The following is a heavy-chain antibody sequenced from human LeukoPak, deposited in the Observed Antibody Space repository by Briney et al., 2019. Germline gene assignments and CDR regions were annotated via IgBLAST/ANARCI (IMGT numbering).Heavy chain of an antibody. CDR2: IRYDGSNK. D-gene: IGHD2-15*01. CDR1: GFTFSSYG. CDR3: AKDRGRYCSGGSCYTTHYFDY. J-gene: IGHJ4*02. V-gene: IGHV3-30*02. Sequence: PGGSLRLSCAASGFTFSSYGMHWVRLAPGKGLEWVAFIRYDGSNKYYADSVKGRFTISRDNSKNTLYLQMNSLRAEDTAVYYCAKDRGRYCSGGSCYTTHYFDYWGQGTLVTVSS.